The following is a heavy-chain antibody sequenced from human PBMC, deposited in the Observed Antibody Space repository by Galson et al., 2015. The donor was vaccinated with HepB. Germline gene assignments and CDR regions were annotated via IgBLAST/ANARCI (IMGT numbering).Heavy chain of an antibody. Sequence: SLRLSCAASGFTFSSYGMHWVRQAPGKGLEWVAVISYDGSNKYYADSVKGRFTISRDNSKNTLYLQMNSLRAEDTAVYYCAKEDSGSYYSLDYWGQGILATVSS. J-gene: IGHJ4*02. D-gene: IGHD1-26*01. CDR2: ISYDGSNK. V-gene: IGHV3-30*18. CDR3: AKEDSGSYYSLDY. CDR1: GFTFSSYG.